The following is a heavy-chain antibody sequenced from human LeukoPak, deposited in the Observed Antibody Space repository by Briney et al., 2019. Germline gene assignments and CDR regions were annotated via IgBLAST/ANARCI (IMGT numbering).Heavy chain of an antibody. V-gene: IGHV3-23*01. Sequence: GGTLRLSCAASGFTFSSYGMSWVRQAPGKGLEWVSAINGSGGSTYYADSVKGRFTISRDNSKNTLYLQMNSLRAEDTAVYYCAKDSSGYSDYFDYWGQGTLVTVSS. J-gene: IGHJ4*02. CDR3: AKDSSGYSDYFDY. CDR2: INGSGGST. CDR1: GFTFSSYG. D-gene: IGHD3-22*01.